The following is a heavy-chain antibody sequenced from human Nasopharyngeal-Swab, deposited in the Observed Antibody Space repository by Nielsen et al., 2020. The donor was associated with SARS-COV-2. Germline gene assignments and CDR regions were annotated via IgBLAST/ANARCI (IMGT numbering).Heavy chain of an antibody. D-gene: IGHD5-18*01. CDR2: IRSKANSYAT. CDR3: TSRYSYGL. Sequence: VRQAPGKGLEWVGRIRSKANSYATAYAASVKGRFTISRDDSKNTAHLQMNSLKTEDTAVYYCTSRYSYGLWGQGTLVTVSS. V-gene: IGHV3-73*01. J-gene: IGHJ4*02.